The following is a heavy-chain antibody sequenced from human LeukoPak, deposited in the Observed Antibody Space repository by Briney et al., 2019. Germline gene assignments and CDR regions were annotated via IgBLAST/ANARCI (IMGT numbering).Heavy chain of an antibody. Sequence: PSETLSLTCAVSGGSISSSNWWSWVRQPPGKGLEWIGEIYHSGSTNYNPSLRSRVTISVDKSKNQFSLKLSSVAAADTAVYYCARGGYSGSDWTTWGQGTLVTVSS. J-gene: IGHJ5*02. CDR2: IYHSGST. CDR3: ARGGYSGSDWTT. D-gene: IGHD5-12*01. CDR1: GGSISSSNW. V-gene: IGHV4-4*02.